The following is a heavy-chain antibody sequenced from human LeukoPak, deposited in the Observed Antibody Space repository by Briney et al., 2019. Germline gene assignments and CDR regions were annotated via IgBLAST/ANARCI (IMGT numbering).Heavy chain of an antibody. D-gene: IGHD5-18*01. CDR3: ARDLRGQLWGGYYFFDY. J-gene: IGHJ4*02. V-gene: IGHV3-30*04. Sequence: GGPLRLSCAAPRFTFSSYAMHWVRQAPGKGLERVAAISYDETNEYHAVCVKGRFTIYRDNSKITLYLQINSLRAEDAAVYYCARDLRGQLWGGYYFFDYWGQRTLVSVPS. CDR2: ISYDETNE. CDR1: RFTFSSYA.